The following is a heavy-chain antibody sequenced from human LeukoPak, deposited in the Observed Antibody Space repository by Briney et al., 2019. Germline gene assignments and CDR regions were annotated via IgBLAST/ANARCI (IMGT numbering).Heavy chain of an antibody. D-gene: IGHD3-10*01. CDR2: IYYSGST. J-gene: IGHJ5*02. V-gene: IGHV4-31*03. Sequence: PSETLSLTCTVSGGSISSGGYYWSWIRQHPGKGLEWIGYIYYSGSTYYNPSLKSRVTISVDTSKNQFSLKLSSVTAADTAVYYRARVSSLWFGEVNWFDPWGQGTLVTVSS. CDR3: ARVSSLWFGEVNWFDP. CDR1: GGSISSGGYY.